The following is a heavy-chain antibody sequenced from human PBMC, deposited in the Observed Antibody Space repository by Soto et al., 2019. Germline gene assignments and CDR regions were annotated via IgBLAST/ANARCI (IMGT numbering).Heavy chain of an antibody. J-gene: IGHJ4*02. V-gene: IGHV3-23*01. CDR1: GFTFSSYA. D-gene: IGHD3-10*01. Sequence: EVQLLESGGGLVQPGGSLRLSCAASGFTFSSYAMSWVRQAPGKGLEWVSAISGSGGSTYYADSVKGRFTISRDNSKNTLYLQMNSLRAEDTAVYYCAKDRVPLGGSGSYASDYWGQGTLVTVSS. CDR3: AKDRVPLGGSGSYASDY. CDR2: ISGSGGST.